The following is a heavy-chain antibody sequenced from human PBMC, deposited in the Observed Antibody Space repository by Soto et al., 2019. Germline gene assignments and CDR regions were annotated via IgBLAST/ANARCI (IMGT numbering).Heavy chain of an antibody. J-gene: IGHJ3*02. D-gene: IGHD3-10*01. Sequence: EVQLLESGGGLVQPGGSLRLSCAASGFRFSGYALNWVRQAPGKGLEWVSVISGNGDTTFYADSVKGRLTISRDNSRNTLYLHMNSLRAEDTAVYYCAKKSYCCAGDRGPLDIWGQGTLVTVSS. CDR2: ISGNGDTT. CDR3: AKKSYCCAGDRGPLDI. CDR1: GFRFSGYA. V-gene: IGHV3-23*01.